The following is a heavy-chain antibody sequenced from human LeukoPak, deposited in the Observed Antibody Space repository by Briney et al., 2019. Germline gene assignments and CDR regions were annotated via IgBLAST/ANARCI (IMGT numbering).Heavy chain of an antibody. CDR2: IYTSGST. D-gene: IGHD4-17*01. J-gene: IGHJ4*02. CDR1: GGSISSGSYY. V-gene: IGHV4-61*02. CDR3: ARLYGDYDGFDY. Sequence: SETLSLTCTVSGGSISSGSYYWSWIRQPAGKGLEWIGRIYTSGSTNYNPSLKSRVTMSVDTSKNQFSLKLSSVTAADTAVYYCARLYGDYDGFDYWGQGTLVTVSS.